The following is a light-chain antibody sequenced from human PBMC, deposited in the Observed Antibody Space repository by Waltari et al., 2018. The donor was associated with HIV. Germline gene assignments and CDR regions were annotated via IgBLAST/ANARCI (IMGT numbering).Light chain of an antibody. Sequence: DIVMTQSPDSLAVSLGERATINCKSSQSLLYSSNNKNYLAWYQQKPGQPPKLLINWASTRESGVPDRFSGSGSWTDFTLTINSLQTEDVAVYYCQQYYSTPLTFGGGTKVEIK. V-gene: IGKV4-1*01. CDR3: QQYYSTPLT. CDR2: WAS. CDR1: QSLLYSSNNKNY. J-gene: IGKJ4*01.